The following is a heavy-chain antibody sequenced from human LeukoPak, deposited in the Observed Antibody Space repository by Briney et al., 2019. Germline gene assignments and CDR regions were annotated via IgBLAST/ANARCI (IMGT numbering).Heavy chain of an antibody. CDR1: GGSISSYY. CDR3: ARDNRNQLHGTYYYYYYMDV. V-gene: IGHV4-4*07. D-gene: IGHD2-2*01. CDR2: IYTSGST. J-gene: IGHJ6*03. Sequence: SETLSLTCTVSGGSISSYYWSWIRQPAGKGLEWIGRIYTSGSTNYNPSLKSRVTMSVDTSKNQFSLKLSSVTAADTAVYYCARDNRNQLHGTYYYYYYMDVWGKGTTVTVSS.